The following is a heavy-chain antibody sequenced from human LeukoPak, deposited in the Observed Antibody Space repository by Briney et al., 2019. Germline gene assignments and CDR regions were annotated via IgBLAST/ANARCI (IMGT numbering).Heavy chain of an antibody. CDR3: ARDLWGRSGGIGY. V-gene: IGHV4-59*12. CDR1: GGSISSYY. D-gene: IGHD6-19*01. CDR2: IYYSGST. J-gene: IGHJ4*02. Sequence: TSSETLSLTCTVSGGSISSYYWSWIRQPPGKGLEWIGYIYYSGSTNYNPSLKSRVTISVDTSKNQFSLKLSSVTAADTAVYYCARDLWGRSGGIGYWGQGTLVTVSS.